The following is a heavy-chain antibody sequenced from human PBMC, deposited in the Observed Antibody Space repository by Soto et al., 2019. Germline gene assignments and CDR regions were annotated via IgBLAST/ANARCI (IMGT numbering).Heavy chain of an antibody. CDR2: IWYDGSNK. J-gene: IGHJ4*02. Sequence: GGSLRLSCAASGFTFSSYGMHWVRQAPGKGLEWVAVIWYDGSNKYYADSVKGRFTISRDNSKNTLYLQMNSLRAEDTAVYYCARDWAVSGPDYYFDYWGQGTLVTVSS. V-gene: IGHV3-33*01. CDR1: GFTFSSYG. D-gene: IGHD5-12*01. CDR3: ARDWAVSGPDYYFDY.